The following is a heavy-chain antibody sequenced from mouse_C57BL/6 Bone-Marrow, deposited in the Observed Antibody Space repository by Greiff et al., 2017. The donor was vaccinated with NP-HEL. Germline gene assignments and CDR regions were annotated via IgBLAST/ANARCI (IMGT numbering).Heavy chain of an antibody. CDR3: AREVIYYDSMGAMDY. Sequence: QVQLQQSGAELARPGASVKLSCKASGYTFTSYGISWVKQRTGQGLEWIGEIYPRSGNTYYNEKFKGKATLTADKSSSTAYMELRSLTSEDSAVYFCAREVIYYDSMGAMDYWGQGTSVTVSS. CDR2: IYPRSGNT. D-gene: IGHD2-4*01. J-gene: IGHJ4*01. V-gene: IGHV1-81*01. CDR1: GYTFTSYG.